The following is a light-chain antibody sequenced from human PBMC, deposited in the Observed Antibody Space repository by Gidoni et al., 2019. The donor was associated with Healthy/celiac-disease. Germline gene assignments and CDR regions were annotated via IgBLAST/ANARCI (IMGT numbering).Light chain of an antibody. V-gene: IGKV1-39*01. Sequence: DIQMTQSPSSLSASVGDRVTITCRASQSISSYLNWYQQKPGKAPKLLIYAASSLQSGVPSRFSGSGSGTDFTLTISSLQPEDFATYYCQQSDSTPLTPLTFGGGTKVEIK. CDR3: QQSDSTPLTPLT. J-gene: IGKJ4*01. CDR1: QSISSY. CDR2: AAS.